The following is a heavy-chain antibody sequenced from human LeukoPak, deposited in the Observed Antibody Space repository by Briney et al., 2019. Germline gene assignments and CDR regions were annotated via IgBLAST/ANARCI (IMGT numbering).Heavy chain of an antibody. V-gene: IGHV1-18*01. CDR1: GYTFTSYG. J-gene: IGHJ6*02. Sequence: EASVRFSCKASGYTFTSYGISWVRQAPGQGLEWMGWISAFNGNTNYAQKFQGRVTMSTDTSTSTAYMELRSLRTDDTAVYYCARDLDIVVVRGALRHYGVDVWGQGTTVTVSS. D-gene: IGHD2-2*01. CDR2: ISAFNGNT. CDR3: ARDLDIVVVRGALRHYGVDV.